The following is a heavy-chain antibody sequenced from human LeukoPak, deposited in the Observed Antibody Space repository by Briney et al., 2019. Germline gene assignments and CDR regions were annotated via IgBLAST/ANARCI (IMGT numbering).Heavy chain of an antibody. V-gene: IGHV4-59*01. Sequence: SETLSLTCTVSGGSISSYYWSWIRQPPVKGLEWIGYIYYSGSTNYNPSLKSRATISVDTSKNQFSLKLSSVAAADTAVYYCARDESGYSYGYFYWGQGTLVTVSS. J-gene: IGHJ4*02. CDR1: GGSISSYY. CDR3: ARDESGYSYGYFY. D-gene: IGHD5-18*01. CDR2: IYYSGST.